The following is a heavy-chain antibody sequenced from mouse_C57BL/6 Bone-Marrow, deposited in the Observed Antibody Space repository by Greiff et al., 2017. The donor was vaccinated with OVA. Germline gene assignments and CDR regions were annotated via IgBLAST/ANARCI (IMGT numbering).Heavy chain of an antibody. V-gene: IGHV14-4*01. Sequence: EVKLVESGAELVRPGASVKLSCTASGFNIKDDYMHWVKQRPEQGLEWIGWIDPENGDTEYASKFQGKATITADTSSNTAYLQLSSLTSEDTAVYYCTTPYYYGSRAWFAYWGQGTLVTVYA. CDR1: GFNIKDDY. CDR2: IDPENGDT. J-gene: IGHJ3*01. D-gene: IGHD1-1*01. CDR3: TTPYYYGSRAWFAY.